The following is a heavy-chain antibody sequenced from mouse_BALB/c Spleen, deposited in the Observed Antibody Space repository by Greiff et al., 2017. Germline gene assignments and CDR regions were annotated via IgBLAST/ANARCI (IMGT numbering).Heavy chain of an antibody. V-gene: IGHV1-54*03. CDR1: GYAFTNYL. CDR3: ARYSGNYWYFDV. D-gene: IGHD2-1*01. J-gene: IGHJ1*01. Sequence: QVQLQQSGAELVRPGTSVKVSCKASGYAFTNYLIEWVKQRPGQGLEWIGVINPGSGGTNYNEKFKGKATLTADKSSSTAYMQLSSLTSDDSAVYFCARYSGNYWYFDVWGAGTTVTVSS. CDR2: INPGSGGT.